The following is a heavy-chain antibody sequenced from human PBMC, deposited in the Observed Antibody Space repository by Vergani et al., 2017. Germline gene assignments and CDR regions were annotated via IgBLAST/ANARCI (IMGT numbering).Heavy chain of an antibody. CDR2: ISSSGSTI. CDR3: ARESRGYSSSSPHDPQYYYYMDV. V-gene: IGHV3-11*04. D-gene: IGHD6-6*01. Sequence: QVQLVESGGGLVKPGGSLRLSCAASGFTFSDYYMSWIRQAPGKGLEWVSYISSSGSTIYYADSVKGRFTISRDNAKNSLYLQMNSLRAEDTAVYYCARESRGYSSSSPHDPQYYYYMDVWGKGTTVTVSS. J-gene: IGHJ6*03. CDR1: GFTFSDYY.